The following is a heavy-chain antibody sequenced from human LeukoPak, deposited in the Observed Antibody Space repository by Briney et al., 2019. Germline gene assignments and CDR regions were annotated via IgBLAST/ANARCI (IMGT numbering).Heavy chain of an antibody. D-gene: IGHD3-16*01. CDR3: AAGGDDAKAGY. CDR2: IHYSGTPT. V-gene: IGHV4-39*01. CDR1: GASISNGRYY. J-gene: IGHJ4*02. Sequence: SETLSLTCSVSGASISNGRYYWGWIRQPPGKGLEWIGTIHYSGTPTFYNPSLESRVSLFSDTSRDQFSLRLRSVTAADTAVYYCAAGGDDAKAGYWGQGTLVTVSS.